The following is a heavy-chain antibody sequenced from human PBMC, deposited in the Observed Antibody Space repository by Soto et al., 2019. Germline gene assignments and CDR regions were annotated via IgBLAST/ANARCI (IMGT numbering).Heavy chain of an antibody. CDR3: ARHGNGDDY. J-gene: IGHJ4*02. CDR1: GYTFTSYG. V-gene: IGHV1-18*01. D-gene: IGHD2-8*01. Sequence: QVQLVQSGAEVKKPGASVKVSCKASGYTFTSYGVNWVRQAPGQGLEWMGWIRSYNNSTNYAQKLQDRVTMTTDTSTNTAYMELRSLRSDDTAVYYCARHGNGDDYWGQGTLVTVSS. CDR2: IRSYNNST.